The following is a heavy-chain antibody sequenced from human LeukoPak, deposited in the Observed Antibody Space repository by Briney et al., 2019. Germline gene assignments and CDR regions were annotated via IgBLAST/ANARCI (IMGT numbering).Heavy chain of an antibody. CDR1: GCSISSGSYY. D-gene: IGHD4-17*01. V-gene: IGHV4-61*02. J-gene: IGHJ6*03. CDR2: IYTSGST. Sequence: PSETLSLTCTVPGCSISSGSYYWSWVRQPPRKGLEWVWPIYTSGSTNYNPSLKSRVTISVDTSQYQFSLKLSSVTAADTAVYYCASLKRYGDYPYYYYYMDVWGKGTTVTVSS. CDR3: ASLKRYGDYPYYYYYMDV.